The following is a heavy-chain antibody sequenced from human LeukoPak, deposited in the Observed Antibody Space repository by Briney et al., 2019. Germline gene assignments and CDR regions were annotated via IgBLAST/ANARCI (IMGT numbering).Heavy chain of an antibody. CDR2: INAGNGNT. D-gene: IGHD3-10*01. V-gene: IGHV1-3*01. Sequence: GASVKVSCKASGYTFTSYAMHWVRQAPGQRLEWMGWINAGNGNTKYSQKFQGRVTITRDTSASTAYMELSSLRSEDTAVYYCARGLGYYGSGSYSDYWGQGTLVTVSS. CDR3: ARGLGYYGSGSYSDY. CDR1: GYTFTSYA. J-gene: IGHJ4*02.